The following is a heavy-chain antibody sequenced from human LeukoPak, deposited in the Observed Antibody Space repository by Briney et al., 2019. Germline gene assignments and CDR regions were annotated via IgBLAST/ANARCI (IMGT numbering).Heavy chain of an antibody. CDR1: GFTFSSYA. CDR2: ISFDGSHK. J-gene: IGHJ4*02. V-gene: IGHV3-30-3*01. Sequence: PGGSLRLSCAASGFTFSSYAIHWVRQAPSQGLEWVAVISFDGSHKSFADSVQGRFTISRDNSRTTVYLQMNSLREEDTAMYFCARDLTSGGPLDYWGQGTLVTVST. D-gene: IGHD4-23*01. CDR3: ARDLTSGGPLDY.